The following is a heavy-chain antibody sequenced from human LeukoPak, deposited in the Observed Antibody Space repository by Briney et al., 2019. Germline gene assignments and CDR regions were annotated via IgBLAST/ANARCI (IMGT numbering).Heavy chain of an antibody. CDR3: ARVPLGVYYYDSSGYYYFDY. CDR2: INLNSGGT. CDR1: GYTFTDYY. D-gene: IGHD3-22*01. V-gene: IGHV1-2*02. J-gene: IGHJ4*02. Sequence: ASVKVSCKASGYTFTDYYLHWVRQAPGQGLEWMGWINLNSGGTNYAQKFQGRVTMTRDTSISTAYMEVSRLRYEDTAVYYCARVPLGVYYYDSSGYYYFDYWGQGTLVTVSS.